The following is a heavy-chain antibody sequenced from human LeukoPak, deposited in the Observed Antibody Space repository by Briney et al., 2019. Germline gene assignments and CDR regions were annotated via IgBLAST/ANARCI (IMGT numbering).Heavy chain of an antibody. CDR3: SRPPDSVLHFDY. CDR2: IHHSGST. J-gene: IGHJ4*02. V-gene: IGHV4-4*02. Sequence: SETLSLTCAGLGASISSNDWWIWVRQPPGKGVEWIGEIHHSGSTNYNPSLKSRVTLSVDRSKHQFSMNLGSVTAADTAVYYCSRPPDSVLHFDYWGQGTLVTVSS. D-gene: IGHD1-14*01. CDR1: GASISSNDW.